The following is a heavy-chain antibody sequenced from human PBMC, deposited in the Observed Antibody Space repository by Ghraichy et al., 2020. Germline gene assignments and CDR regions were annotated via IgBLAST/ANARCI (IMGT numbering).Heavy chain of an antibody. CDR2: LNWNSAYI. V-gene: IGHV3-9*01. CDR1: GFTFKDYS. D-gene: IGHD3-16*01. J-gene: IGHJ6*02. CDR3: ARHMYADLGEYDYDGMDV. Sequence: GGSLRLSCAASGFTFKDYSIHWVRQAPGKGLEWVAGLNWNSAYIYYADSVKGRFTISRDNAKNSLYLQMNSLRPEDTAFYYCARHMYADLGEYDYDGMDVWGQGTTVTVSS.